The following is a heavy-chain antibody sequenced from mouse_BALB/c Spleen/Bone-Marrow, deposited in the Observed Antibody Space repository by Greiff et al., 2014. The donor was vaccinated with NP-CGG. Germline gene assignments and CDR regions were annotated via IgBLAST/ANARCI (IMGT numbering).Heavy chain of an antibody. D-gene: IGHD1-1*01. CDR3: ASRGDYSYAMDY. CDR1: GYTFSNYW. Sequence: QVQLQQSGAELVGPGSSVKISCKASGYTFSNYWMNWMKQRPGQGLEWIGQIYPGDGDTNYIGKFTGKATLTADKSSSTAYMQLSSLTSEDSAVYFCASRGDYSYAMDYWGQGTSVTVSS. V-gene: IGHV1-80*01. CDR2: IYPGDGDT. J-gene: IGHJ4*01.